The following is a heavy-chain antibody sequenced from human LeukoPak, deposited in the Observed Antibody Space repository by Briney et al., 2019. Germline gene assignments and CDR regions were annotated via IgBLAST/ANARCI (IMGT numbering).Heavy chain of an antibody. V-gene: IGHV1-18*01. D-gene: IGHD1-26*01. CDR2: ISGYNGNT. CDR3: ARGFRGSYYTEYFDY. J-gene: IGHJ4*02. CDR1: GYTFTNYG. Sequence: GASVKVSCKTSGYTFTNYGISWVRQAPGQGLKWMGWISGYNGNTNYAQKLQGRVTMTTDTSTNTAYMELRSLRSGDTAVYYCARGFRGSYYTEYFDYWGQGTLVTVSS.